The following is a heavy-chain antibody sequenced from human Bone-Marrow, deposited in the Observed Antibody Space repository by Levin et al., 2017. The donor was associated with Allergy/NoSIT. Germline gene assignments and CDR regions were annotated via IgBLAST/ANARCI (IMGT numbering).Heavy chain of an antibody. CDR1: GFTFSSYG. V-gene: IGHV3-33*01. D-gene: IGHD1-26*01. Sequence: GESLKISCAASGFTFSSYGMHWVRQAPGKGLEWVAVIWYDGSNKYYADSVKGRFTISRDNSKNTLYLQMNSLRAEDTAVYYCARDTSGSYSFDYWGQGTLVTVSS. CDR3: ARDTSGSYSFDY. CDR2: IWYDGSNK. J-gene: IGHJ4*02.